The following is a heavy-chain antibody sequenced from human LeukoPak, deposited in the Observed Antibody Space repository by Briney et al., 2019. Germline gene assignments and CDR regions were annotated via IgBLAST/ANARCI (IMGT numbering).Heavy chain of an antibody. Sequence: SVKVSCKASGGTFSSYAISWVRQAPGQGLEWMGGIIPIFGTANYAQEFQGRVTITADKSTSTAYMELSSLRSEDTAVYYCARAPLYSSGWTNYFDYWGQGTLVTVSS. V-gene: IGHV1-69*06. CDR3: ARAPLYSSGWTNYFDY. D-gene: IGHD6-25*01. CDR2: IIPIFGTA. CDR1: GGTFSSYA. J-gene: IGHJ4*02.